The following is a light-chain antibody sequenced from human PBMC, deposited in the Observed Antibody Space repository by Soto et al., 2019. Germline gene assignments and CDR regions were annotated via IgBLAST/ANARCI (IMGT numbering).Light chain of an antibody. CDR1: SSDVGAYNY. CDR3: QSYDSSLSGYV. J-gene: IGLJ1*01. Sequence: QSVLTQPASVSGSPGQSITISCTGTSSDVGAYNYVSWYQQHPGKAPKLMIYDVSHRPSGVSHRFSGSKSGNTASLSISGLQAEDAADYYCQSYDSSLSGYVFGTATKVTVL. CDR2: DVS. V-gene: IGLV2-14*01.